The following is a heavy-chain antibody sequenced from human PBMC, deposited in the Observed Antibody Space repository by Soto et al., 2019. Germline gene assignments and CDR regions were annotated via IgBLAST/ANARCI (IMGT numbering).Heavy chain of an antibody. CDR3: ARDNVVVVPAAAYNWFDP. D-gene: IGHD2-2*01. V-gene: IGHV3-11*01. CDR1: GFTFSVYY. Sequence: GWSLRLSCAASGFTFSVYYMSWFRQAPGKGLEWVSYISSSGSTIYYADSVKGRFTISRDNAKNSLYLQMNSLRAEDTAVYYCARDNVVVVPAAAYNWFDPWGQGTLVTVSS. CDR2: ISSSGSTI. J-gene: IGHJ5*02.